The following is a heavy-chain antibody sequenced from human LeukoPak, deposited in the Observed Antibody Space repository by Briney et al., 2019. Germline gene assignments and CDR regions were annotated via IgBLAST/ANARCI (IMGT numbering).Heavy chain of an antibody. D-gene: IGHD1-1*01. V-gene: IGHV3-7*01. CDR2: IKPDGTEK. J-gene: IGHJ4*02. Sequence: PGGSLRLSCAASGFAFSNYWMTWVRQAPGKGLQLVANIKPDGTEKNYVDSVKGRFTISRDNAKNSVYLQLNSLRVDDTALYYCARTPLTQLEPDYFDSWGQGTLVSVS. CDR1: GFAFSNYW. CDR3: ARTPLTQLEPDYFDS.